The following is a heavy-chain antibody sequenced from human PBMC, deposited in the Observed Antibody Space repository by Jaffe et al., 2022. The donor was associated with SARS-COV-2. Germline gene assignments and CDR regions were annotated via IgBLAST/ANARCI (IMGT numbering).Heavy chain of an antibody. CDR2: ISGSGGTT. D-gene: IGHD6-13*01. CDR3: ARTGYGSIWYVND. V-gene: IGHV3-23*01. CDR1: GFIFSTNA. Sequence: EVQLLESGGGLVQPGGSLRLSCAASGFIFSTNAMTWVRQAPGKGLEWVSGISGSGGTTHYADSVKGRFTISRDNSKNTLYLQMNSLRAEDTAVYYCARTGYGSIWYVNDWGQGTLVTVSS. J-gene: IGHJ4*02.